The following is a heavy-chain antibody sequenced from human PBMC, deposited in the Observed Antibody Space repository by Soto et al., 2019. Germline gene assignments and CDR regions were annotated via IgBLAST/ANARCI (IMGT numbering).Heavy chain of an antibody. D-gene: IGHD6-13*01. CDR1: GGSMRDYF. J-gene: IGHJ4*02. CDR2: IHYSGTT. Sequence: SETLSLTCTVSGGSMRDYFWTWIRQPPGKGLEWIGYIHYSGTTSFFPSYNPSLRSRVTISEDTSKNQFSLKLLSVTTADTAVYFCAAGEASSRNLAPYYLDFWGPGTLVTV. CDR3: AAGEASSRNLAPYYLDF. V-gene: IGHV4-59*01.